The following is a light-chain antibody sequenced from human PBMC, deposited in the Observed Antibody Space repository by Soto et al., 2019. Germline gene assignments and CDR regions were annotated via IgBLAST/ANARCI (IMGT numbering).Light chain of an antibody. J-gene: IGKJ5*01. CDR3: QQRSNWPIT. CDR1: QSVSSY. CDR2: DAS. V-gene: IGKV3-11*01. Sequence: EMVLTQSPATLSLSPGERATRXXRASQSVSSYLAWYQQKPGQAPRLXIYDASNRATGIPARFSGSGSGTDFTLTISSLEPEDFAVFYCQQRSNWPITFGQGTRPEI.